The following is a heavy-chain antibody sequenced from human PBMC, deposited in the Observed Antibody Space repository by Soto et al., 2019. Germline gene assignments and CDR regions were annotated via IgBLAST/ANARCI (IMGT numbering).Heavy chain of an antibody. J-gene: IGHJ4*02. V-gene: IGHV4-59*01. CDR3: AVKPRYYDFWSGYREPGHFDY. CDR2: IYYSGST. D-gene: IGHD3-3*01. CDR1: GGSISSYY. Sequence: SETLSLTCTVSGGSISSYYWSWIRQPPGKGLEWIGYIYYSGSTNYNPSLKSRVTISVDTSKNQFSLKLSSVTAADTAVSYCAVKPRYYDFWSGYREPGHFDYWGQGTLVTVSS.